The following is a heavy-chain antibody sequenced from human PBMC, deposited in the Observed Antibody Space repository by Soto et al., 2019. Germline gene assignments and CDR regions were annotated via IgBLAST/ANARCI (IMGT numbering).Heavy chain of an antibody. D-gene: IGHD3-3*01. J-gene: IGHJ6*02. CDR2: INHSGST. CDR1: GGSFSGYY. Sequence: LSLTCAVYGGSFSGYYWSWIRQPPGKGLEWIGEINHSGSTNYNPSLKSRVTISVDTSKNQFSLKLSSVTAADTAVYYCARGTTYYDFWSGSPNYYGMDVWGQGT. V-gene: IGHV4-34*01. CDR3: ARGTTYYDFWSGSPNYYGMDV.